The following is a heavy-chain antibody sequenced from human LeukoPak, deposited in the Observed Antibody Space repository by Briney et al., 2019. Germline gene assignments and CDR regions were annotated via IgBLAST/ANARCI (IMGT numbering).Heavy chain of an antibody. CDR1: GLSFSGYW. CDR3: ARDAFGTGSN. J-gene: IGHJ4*02. Sequence: GGCLRLSCAASGLSFSGYWMDWVRQAPGKGLEWVANINQDGSGKNYVDSVRGRFIISRGNAENSLYLQMNSLRAEDTAVYYCARDAFGTGSNWGQGNLVTVSS. CDR2: INQDGSGK. D-gene: IGHD3-16*01. V-gene: IGHV3-7*03.